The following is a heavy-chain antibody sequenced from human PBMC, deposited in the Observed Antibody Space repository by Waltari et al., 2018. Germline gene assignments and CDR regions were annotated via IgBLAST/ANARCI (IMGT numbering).Heavy chain of an antibody. CDR1: GFTVSSNY. V-gene: IGHV3-53*01. CDR2: IYSGGRT. Sequence: EVQLVESGGGLIQPGGSLRLSCAASGFTVSSNYMSWVRQAPGKGLEWVSVIYSGGRTYYADSVKGRFTISRDNSKNTLYLQMNSLRAEDTAVYYCARAGVEKLWPYYFDYWGQGTLVTVSS. J-gene: IGHJ4*02. CDR3: ARAGVEKLWPYYFDY. D-gene: IGHD5-18*01.